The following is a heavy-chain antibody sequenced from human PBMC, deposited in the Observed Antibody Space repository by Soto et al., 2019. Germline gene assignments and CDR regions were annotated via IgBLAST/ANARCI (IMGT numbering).Heavy chain of an antibody. Sequence: QVRLVQSGAEVKKPGASLRVSCKASGYTFSAYYINWLRQAPGQGLEWMGIINPRGGDTSYAQRFQDRITITSDTSTSTVYMELTSVRSGDTAMYFCARAPTEFDYWGPGTLVTVSS. J-gene: IGHJ4*02. CDR2: INPRGGDT. CDR1: GYTFSAYY. CDR3: ARAPTEFDY. V-gene: IGHV1-46*01.